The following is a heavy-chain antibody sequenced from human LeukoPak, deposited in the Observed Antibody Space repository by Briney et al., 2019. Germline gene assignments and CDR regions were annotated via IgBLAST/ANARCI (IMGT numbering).Heavy chain of an antibody. V-gene: IGHV3-23*01. CDR3: AKDSSGYYSPTNFDY. D-gene: IGHD3-22*01. J-gene: IGHJ4*02. Sequence: GGSLRLSCAASGFTFSSYAMSWVRQAPGKGLEWVSGISGSGDSTYYADSVKGRFTISRDNSKNTLYLQMNSLRAEDTAVYYCAKDSSGYYSPTNFDYWGQGTLVTVSS. CDR2: ISGSGDST. CDR1: GFTFSSYA.